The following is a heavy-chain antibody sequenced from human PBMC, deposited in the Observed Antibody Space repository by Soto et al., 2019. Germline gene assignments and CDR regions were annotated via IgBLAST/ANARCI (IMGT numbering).Heavy chain of an antibody. CDR2: IWYDGSNK. D-gene: IGHD5-12*01. V-gene: IGHV3-33*01. CDR3: ARIDWRDGYNLGY. CDR1: GFTFSSYG. J-gene: IGHJ4*02. Sequence: QVQLVESGGGVVQPGRSLRLSCAASGFTFSSYGMHWVRQAPGKGLEWVAVIWYDGSNKYSADSVKGRFTISRDNSKNTLYLQMNSLRAEDTAVYYCARIDWRDGYNLGYWGQGTLVTVSS.